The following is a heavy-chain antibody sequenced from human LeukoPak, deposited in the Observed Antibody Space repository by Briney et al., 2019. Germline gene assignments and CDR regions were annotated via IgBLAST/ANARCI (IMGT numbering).Heavy chain of an antibody. V-gene: IGHV3-23*01. D-gene: IGHD3-22*01. CDR1: GFTFSSYA. CDR3: AKGRGGYYDSSGYLDY. CDR2: ISGSGGST. Sequence: GGPLRLSCAASGFTFSSYAMSWVRQAPGKGLEWVSAISGSGGSTYYADSVKGRFTISRDNSKNTLYLQMNSLRAEDTAVYYCAKGRGGYYDSSGYLDYWGQGTLVTVSS. J-gene: IGHJ4*02.